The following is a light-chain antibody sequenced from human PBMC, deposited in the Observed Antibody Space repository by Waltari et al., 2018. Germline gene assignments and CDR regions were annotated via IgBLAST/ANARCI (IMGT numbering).Light chain of an antibody. CDR3: QHYNNGGKA. V-gene: IGKV3-15*01. Sequence: DIAMTQSPDSLAVSPGERATLSCRASQRVSSKLAWYQQKPGQAPRLLIYHASTRATGIPARFSGSGSGTEFTLTISSLQSGDFAVYYCQHYNNGGKAFGQGTKLEIK. J-gene: IGKJ2*01. CDR1: QRVSSK. CDR2: HAS.